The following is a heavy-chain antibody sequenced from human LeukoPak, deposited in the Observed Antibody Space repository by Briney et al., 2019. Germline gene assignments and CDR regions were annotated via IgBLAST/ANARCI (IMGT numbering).Heavy chain of an antibody. V-gene: IGHV4-34*01. D-gene: IGHD5-18*01. CDR2: INHSGST. CDR3: ARGARRYSYGPYYYYYGMDV. J-gene: IGHJ6*02. CDR1: GGSFSGYY. Sequence: SETLSLTRAVYGGSFSGYYWSWIRQPPGKGLEWIGEINHSGSTNYNPSLKSRVTISVDTSKNQFSLKLSSVTAADTAVYYCARGARRYSYGPYYYYYGMDVWGQGTTVTVSS.